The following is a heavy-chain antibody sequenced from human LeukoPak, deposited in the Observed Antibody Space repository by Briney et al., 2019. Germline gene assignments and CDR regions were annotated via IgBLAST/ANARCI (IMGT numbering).Heavy chain of an antibody. V-gene: IGHV3-23*01. J-gene: IGHJ4*02. D-gene: IGHD6-25*01. CDR3: AKDQGIAARPEAH. Sequence: GGSLRLSCAASGFTFTNYAMSWVRQAPGKGLEWVSAISGNGGTTYYADSVKGRFTISRDNSKNMVYLQMNSLRVEDTAVYFCAKDQGIAARPEAHWGQGTLVTVSS. CDR1: GFTFTNYA. CDR2: ISGNGGTT.